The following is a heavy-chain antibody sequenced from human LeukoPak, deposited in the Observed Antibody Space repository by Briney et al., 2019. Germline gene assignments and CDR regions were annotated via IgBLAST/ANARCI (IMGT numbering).Heavy chain of an antibody. CDR1: GGSFTSTNW. Sequence: SETLSLTCDVSGGSFTSTNWWTWFRQPPGKGLEWIGEVHPDGRTNYNPSLKSRLVMSADLPENHISLKLTSVTAADTAVYYCAREGGFYRPLDYSGQGTLVTVSS. J-gene: IGHJ4*02. CDR3: AREGGFYRPLDY. D-gene: IGHD6-25*01. CDR2: VHPDGRT. V-gene: IGHV4-4*02.